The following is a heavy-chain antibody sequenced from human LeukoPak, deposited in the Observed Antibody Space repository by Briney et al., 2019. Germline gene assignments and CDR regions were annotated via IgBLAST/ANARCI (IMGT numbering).Heavy chain of an antibody. V-gene: IGHV4-59*08. CDR1: GGSISSYY. CDR2: VYYTGIT. CDR3: ATLDYYDYHYYIDV. Sequence: PSETLSLTCTVSGGSISSYYWTWVRQPPGKGLEWIGHVYYTGITNYNPSLKSRVTISLDMSKIQFSLRLSSVTAADTAVYYCATLDYYDYHYYIDVWGKGTTVTVSS. J-gene: IGHJ6*03.